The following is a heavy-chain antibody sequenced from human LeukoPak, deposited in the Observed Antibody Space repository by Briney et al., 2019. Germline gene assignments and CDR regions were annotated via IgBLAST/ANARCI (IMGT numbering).Heavy chain of an antibody. D-gene: IGHD6-13*01. CDR1: GGSFSGYY. CDR3: ATSGYSSSFWFDP. J-gene: IGHJ5*02. Sequence: SETLSLTCAVYGGSFSGYYWSWIRQPPGKGLEWIGEINHSGSTNYNPSLKSRVTISVDTSKNQFSLKLSSVTAADTAVYYCATSGYSSSFWFDPWGQGTLVTVSS. CDR2: INHSGST. V-gene: IGHV4-34*01.